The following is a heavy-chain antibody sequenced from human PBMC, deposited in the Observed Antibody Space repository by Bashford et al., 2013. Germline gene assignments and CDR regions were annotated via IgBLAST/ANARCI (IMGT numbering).Heavy chain of an antibody. CDR1: GASVSSGGYL. CDR2: LNRGTT. CDR3: ARTRLWGGPPTYYYGMDV. Sequence: SETLSLTCTVSGASVSSGGYLWSWIRQHPGGPGVDWIHLNRGTTYYNPPLKSRLSMSLDTSRNQLSLKLNSVTAADTAVYYCARTRLWGGPPTYYYGMDVWGPGTTVTVSS. J-gene: IGHJ6*02. V-gene: IGHV4-31*03. D-gene: IGHD3-16*01.